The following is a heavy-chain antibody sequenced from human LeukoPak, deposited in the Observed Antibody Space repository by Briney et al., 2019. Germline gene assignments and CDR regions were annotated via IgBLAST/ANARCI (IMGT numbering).Heavy chain of an antibody. J-gene: IGHJ4*02. Sequence: RGSLRLSCAASGFTFSRYTMHWVRQAPGKGLESVSAISPNGGNTYYVNSVKGRFIISRDNAKNTLYLQMGSLRPEDMAVYYCARENWGGSDYWGQGTLVTASS. D-gene: IGHD7-27*01. CDR1: GFTFSRYT. CDR2: ISPNGGNT. V-gene: IGHV3-64*01. CDR3: ARENWGGSDY.